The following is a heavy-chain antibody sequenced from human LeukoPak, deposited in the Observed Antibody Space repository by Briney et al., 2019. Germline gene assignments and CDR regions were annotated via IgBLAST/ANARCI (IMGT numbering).Heavy chain of an antibody. V-gene: IGHV3-9*01. CDR2: ISWNSGSI. CDR1: GFTFDDYA. CDR3: AEPVYYYDSSGYYPDAFDI. Sequence: GGSLRLSCAASGFTFDDYAMHWVRQAPGKGLEWVSGISWNSGSIGYADSVKGRFTISRDNAKNSLYLQMNSLRAEDTALYYCAEPVYYYDSSGYYPDAFDIWGQGTMVTVSS. J-gene: IGHJ3*02. D-gene: IGHD3-22*01.